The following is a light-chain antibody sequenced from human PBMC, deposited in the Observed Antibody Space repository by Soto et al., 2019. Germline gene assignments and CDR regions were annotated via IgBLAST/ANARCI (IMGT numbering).Light chain of an antibody. V-gene: IGKV3-20*01. CDR3: QQYLSLPPYN. J-gene: IGKJ2*01. Sequence: EIVLTQSPGTLSLSPGDRATLSCRASQTISIYLAWYQHKPGQAPRLLIYDASTRATGIQDRFSGSGSGTDFTLTISRLEPEDFAVYYCQQYLSLPPYNFGQGTNLEIK. CDR1: QTISIY. CDR2: DAS.